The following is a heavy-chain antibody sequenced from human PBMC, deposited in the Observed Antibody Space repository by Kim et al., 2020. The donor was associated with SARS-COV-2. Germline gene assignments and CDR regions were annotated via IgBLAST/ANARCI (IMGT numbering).Heavy chain of an antibody. Sequence: SETLSLTCTVSGASISSGGYYWTWIRQQPGKGLEWIGFIYYSGTTYYNPSLESRITISIDTSGSQFSLRLTSLTAADTAVYYCAREVSPAGFDLWGQGT. CDR2: IYYSGTT. D-gene: IGHD2-15*01. CDR1: GASISSGGYY. J-gene: IGHJ3*01. V-gene: IGHV4-31*03. CDR3: AREVSPAGFDL.